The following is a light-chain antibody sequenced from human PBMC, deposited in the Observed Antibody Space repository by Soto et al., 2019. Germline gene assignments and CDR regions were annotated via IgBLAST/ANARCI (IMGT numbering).Light chain of an antibody. CDR3: QQYNNWPIT. CDR2: GAS. CDR1: QTISNN. V-gene: IGKV3-15*01. J-gene: IGKJ5*01. Sequence: EIVMTQSPATLSVSPGERATLSCRASQTISNNLDWYQQKPGQAPGLLIYGASTRATGIPARFSGSGSGTEFTLTISSLQSEDFAVYYCQQYNNWPITFDQGTRLEIK.